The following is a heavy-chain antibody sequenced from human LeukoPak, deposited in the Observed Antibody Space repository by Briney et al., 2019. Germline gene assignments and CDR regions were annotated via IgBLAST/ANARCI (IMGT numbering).Heavy chain of an antibody. J-gene: IGHJ6*03. D-gene: IGHD3-10*01. CDR1: GYRFTGFY. CDR2: INPNIGGT. V-gene: IGHV1-2*02. Sequence: ASVKVSCKASGYRFTGFYIHWVRQAPGQGPEWMGWINPNIGGTNYAQKFRGRVSLTRDTSTSTAYMELNSLRSDDTAVYFCARCGSGTDLYDYYFMDVWGKGTTVTVSS. CDR3: ARCGSGTDLYDYYFMDV.